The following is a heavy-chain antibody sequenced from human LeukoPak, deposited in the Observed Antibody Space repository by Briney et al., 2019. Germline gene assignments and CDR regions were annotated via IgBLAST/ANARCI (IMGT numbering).Heavy chain of an antibody. V-gene: IGHV1-69*13. Sequence: GASVKVSCTASGGTFSSYAISWVRQAPGQGLEWMGGIIPIFGTANYAQKFQGRVTITADESTSTAYMELSSLRSEDTAVYYCARVVGILTRNYYYYYYGMDVWGQGTTVTVSS. J-gene: IGHJ6*02. CDR1: GGTFSSYA. CDR3: ARVVGILTRNYYYYYYGMDV. CDR2: IIPIFGTA. D-gene: IGHD3-9*01.